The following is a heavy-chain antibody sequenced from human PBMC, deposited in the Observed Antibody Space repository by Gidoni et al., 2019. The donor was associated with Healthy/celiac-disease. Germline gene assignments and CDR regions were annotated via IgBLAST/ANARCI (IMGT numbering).Heavy chain of an antibody. J-gene: IGHJ3*02. CDR1: GFTFSRYH. V-gene: IGHV3-23*01. Sequence: EVQLLESGGGLVQPRGSLRLSCAASGFTFSRYHMSLVRQAPGKGLEWVSAISGSGGSTYYADSVKGRFTISRDNSKNTLYLQMNSLRAEDTAVYYCAKDFRPRYDSSGYYFPDAFDIWGQGTMVTVSS. D-gene: IGHD3-22*01. CDR3: AKDFRPRYDSSGYYFPDAFDI. CDR2: ISGSGGST.